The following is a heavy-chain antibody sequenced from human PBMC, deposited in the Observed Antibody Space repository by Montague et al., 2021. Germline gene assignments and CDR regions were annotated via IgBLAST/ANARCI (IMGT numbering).Heavy chain of an antibody. CDR2: IYSSGST. CDR1: GGAISSEGYY. V-gene: IGHV4-31*03. CDR3: ASGNDYSGNCFDY. J-gene: IGHJ4*02. Sequence: TLSLTRNVSGGAISSEGYYWSWIREHPGKGLEWIGYIYSSGSTYYSPSLESRITISVDTSQNQFSLRLTSVTAADTAVYFCASGNDYSGNCFDYWGQGTLVAVSS. D-gene: IGHD4-23*01.